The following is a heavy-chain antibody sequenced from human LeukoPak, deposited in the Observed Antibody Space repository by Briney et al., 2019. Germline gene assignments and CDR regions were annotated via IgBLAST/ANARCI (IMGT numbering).Heavy chain of an antibody. V-gene: IGHV3-7*03. Sequence: GGSLRLSCAASGFTFSSYWMSWVRPAPGKGLEWVANTKQDGSEKYYVDSVKGRFTISRDNAKNSLYLQMNSLRAEDTAVYCCAREGPSYDYVWGSYRSGWFDPWAQGTLVTVSS. CDR1: GFTFSSYW. CDR3: AREGPSYDYVWGSYRSGWFDP. J-gene: IGHJ5*02. CDR2: TKQDGSEK. D-gene: IGHD3-16*02.